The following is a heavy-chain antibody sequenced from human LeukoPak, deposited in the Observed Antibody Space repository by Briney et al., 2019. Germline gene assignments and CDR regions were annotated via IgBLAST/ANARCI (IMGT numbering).Heavy chain of an antibody. J-gene: IGHJ3*02. V-gene: IGHV3-64*01. D-gene: IGHD3-10*01. CDR2: ISSNGGST. Sequence: GGSLRLSCAASGFTFSSYSMNWVRQAPGKGLEYVSAISSNGGSTYYANSVKGRFTISRDNSKNTLYLQMGSLRAEDMAVYYCARGFGAFDIWGQGTMVTVSS. CDR3: ARGFGAFDI. CDR1: GFTFSSYS.